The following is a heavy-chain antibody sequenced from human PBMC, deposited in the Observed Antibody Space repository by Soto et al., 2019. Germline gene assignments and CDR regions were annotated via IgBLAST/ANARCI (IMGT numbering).Heavy chain of an antibody. J-gene: IGHJ6*02. CDR2: ISSSSSYI. D-gene: IGHD6-6*01. CDR1: GFTFSSYS. V-gene: IGHV3-21*01. CDR3: ARDQPSSSFNLYYYYYGMDV. Sequence: GGSLRLSCAASGFTFSSYSRNWARQAPGKGLEWVSSISSSSSYIYYADSVKGPFTISRDNATNSLYLQMNSLRAEDTAVYYCARDQPSSSFNLYYYYYGMDVWGQGTTVTVSS.